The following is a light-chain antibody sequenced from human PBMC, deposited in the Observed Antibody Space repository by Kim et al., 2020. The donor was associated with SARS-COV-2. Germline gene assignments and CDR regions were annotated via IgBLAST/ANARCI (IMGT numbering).Light chain of an antibody. CDR3: HVWDSSTVV. CDR1: NIGSKN. CDR2: RDS. V-gene: IGLV3-9*01. Sequence: SYELTQPLSVSVALGQTARITCGGNNIGSKNVHWYQQKPGQAPVLVIYRDSIRPSGIPERFSGSNSGSTATLTISRVQAGDEADYYCHVWDSSTVVFGGGTKLTVL. J-gene: IGLJ3*02.